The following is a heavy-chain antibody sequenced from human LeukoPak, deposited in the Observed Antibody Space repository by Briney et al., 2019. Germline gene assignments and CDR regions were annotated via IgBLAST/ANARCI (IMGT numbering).Heavy chain of an antibody. CDR1: GGSISSGGYY. CDR3: ARLAVAGTVDY. V-gene: IGHV4-30-2*01. CDR2: IYHSGST. J-gene: IGHJ4*02. D-gene: IGHD6-19*01. Sequence: SETLSLTCTVSGGSISSGGYYWSWIRQPPGKGLEWIGYIYHSGSTYYNPSLKSRVTISVDRSKNQFSLKLSSVTAADTAVYYCARLAVAGTVDYWGQGTLVTVSS.